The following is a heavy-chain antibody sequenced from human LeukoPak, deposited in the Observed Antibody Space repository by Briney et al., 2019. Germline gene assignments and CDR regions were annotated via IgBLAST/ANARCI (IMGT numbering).Heavy chain of an antibody. D-gene: IGHD3-9*01. CDR3: ARGGLGNYDILTGNYKYYYYMDV. J-gene: IGHJ6*03. V-gene: IGHV1-46*01. CDR2: INPRGGTT. CDR1: GYTFTSYY. Sequence: ASVKVSCKASGYTFTSYYIHWVRQAPGQGLEWMGKINPRGGTTTNAQTFLGRLTMTRDTSTNTVYMELSSLRSEDTAVYYCARGGLGNYDILTGNYKYYYYMDVWGEGTTVTVSS.